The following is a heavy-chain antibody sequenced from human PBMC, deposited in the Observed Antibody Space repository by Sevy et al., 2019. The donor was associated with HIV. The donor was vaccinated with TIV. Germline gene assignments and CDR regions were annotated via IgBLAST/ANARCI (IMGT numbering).Heavy chain of an antibody. CDR3: ARGRSYDSPPVYYYYYGMDV. Sequence: GGSLRLSCAASGFTFSSYGMHWVRQAPGKGLEWVAVIWYDGSNKYYADSVKGRFTISRDNSKNTLYLQMNSLRAEDTAVYYCARGRSYDSPPVYYYYYGMDVWGQGTTVTVSS. V-gene: IGHV3-33*01. J-gene: IGHJ6*02. D-gene: IGHD3-3*01. CDR2: IWYDGSNK. CDR1: GFTFSSYG.